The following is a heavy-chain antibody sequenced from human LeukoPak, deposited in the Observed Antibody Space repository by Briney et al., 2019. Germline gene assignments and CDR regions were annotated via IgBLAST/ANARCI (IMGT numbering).Heavy chain of an antibody. CDR2: IYASGST. D-gene: IGHD2-15*01. Sequence: SETLSLTCTVSGASISTDYWIWIRQSAGKGLEWIGRIYASGSTNYNPSLESRLTMSIDTSKDQFSLKLNSVTAADTAIYYCARDPGTCSGGSCYYYFDCWSQGTLVTVSS. V-gene: IGHV4-4*07. CDR1: GASISTDY. J-gene: IGHJ4*02. CDR3: ARDPGTCSGGSCYYYFDC.